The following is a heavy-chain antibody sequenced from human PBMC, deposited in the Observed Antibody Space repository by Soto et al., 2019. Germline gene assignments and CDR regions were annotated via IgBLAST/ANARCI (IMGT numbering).Heavy chain of an antibody. D-gene: IGHD6-19*01. CDR2: FYSSGSI. J-gene: IGHJ5*02. Sequence: SETLSLTCFVSGYSITAGGYYWSWIRHHPGKGLEWIGSFYSSGSIIYNPSLRSRVSISGDTSSNQFSTSLTSVTAADTARYYCARMYSSGSGWFHPWGQGTLVTVSS. CDR3: ARMYSSGSGWFHP. V-gene: IGHV4-31*03. CDR1: GYSITAGGYY.